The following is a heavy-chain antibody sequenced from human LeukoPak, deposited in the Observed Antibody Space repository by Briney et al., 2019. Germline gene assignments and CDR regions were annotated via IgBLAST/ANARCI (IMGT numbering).Heavy chain of an antibody. CDR1: GYTFTGYS. Sequence: ASVKVSCKASGYTFTGYSIYWVRQTPGQKLEWMGWINPKTGTANSAQKFQGRVTITRNTSISTAYMELSSLRSEDTAVYYCARSHLSTNNWSDVGWFDPWGQGTLVTVSS. D-gene: IGHD1-20*01. V-gene: IGHV1-8*03. CDR2: INPKTGTA. J-gene: IGHJ5*02. CDR3: ARSHLSTNNWSDVGWFDP.